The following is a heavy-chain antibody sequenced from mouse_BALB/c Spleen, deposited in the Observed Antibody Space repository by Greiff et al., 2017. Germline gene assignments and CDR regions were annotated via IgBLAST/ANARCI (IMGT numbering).Heavy chain of an antibody. CDR2: ISSGGSYT. J-gene: IGHJ3*01. CDR1: GFTFSSYT. V-gene: IGHV5-6-4*01. CDR3: TRDTTADPFAY. Sequence: EVQGVESGGGLVKPGGSLKLSCAASGFTFSSYTMSWVRQTPEKRLEWVATISSGGSYTYYPDSVKGRFTISRDNAKNTLYLQMSSLKSEDTAMYYCTRDTTADPFAYWGQGTLVTVSA. D-gene: IGHD1-2*01.